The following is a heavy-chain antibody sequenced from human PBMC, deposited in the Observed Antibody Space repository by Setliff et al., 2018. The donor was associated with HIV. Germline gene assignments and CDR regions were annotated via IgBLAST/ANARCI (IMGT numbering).Heavy chain of an antibody. CDR1: GASISNYY. CDR3: ARETQQSYNIVTGYNYYYGIDV. D-gene: IGHD3-9*01. J-gene: IGHJ6*02. V-gene: IGHV4-59*01. CDR2: ITDSGNT. Sequence: LSLTCNVSGASISNYYWTWIRQSPGKRLEWLGYITDSGNTNYNPSLRRRVTISADTSKNQVSLRLRSVTAADTAVYYCARETQQSYNIVTGYNYYYGIDVWGQGTTVTVSS.